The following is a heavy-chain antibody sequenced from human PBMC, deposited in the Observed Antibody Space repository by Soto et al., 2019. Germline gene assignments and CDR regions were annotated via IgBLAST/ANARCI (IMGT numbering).Heavy chain of an antibody. CDR1: GYRFTNYW. Sequence: LKISCKGSGYRFTNYWIAWVRQMPGKGLEWMGVFYPGDSDARYNPSLEGQVTFSADKSISTAYLQWSSLKASDTAMYYCARHMDCSGRDCSPGYYYGMDVWGQGTTVTVSS. V-gene: IGHV5-51*01. D-gene: IGHD2-21*01. CDR2: FYPGDSDA. CDR3: ARHMDCSGRDCSPGYYYGMDV. J-gene: IGHJ6*02.